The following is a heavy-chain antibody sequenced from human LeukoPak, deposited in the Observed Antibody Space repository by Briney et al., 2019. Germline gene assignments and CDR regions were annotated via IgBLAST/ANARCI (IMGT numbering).Heavy chain of an antibody. CDR2: ISSSGSTI. CDR3: AIGYYYGSGSYCY. V-gene: IGHV3-11*01. D-gene: IGHD3-10*01. CDR1: GFTFSDCY. J-gene: IGHJ4*02. Sequence: GGSLRLSCAASGFTFSDCYMSWIRQAPGKGLEWVSYISSSGSTIYYADSVKGRFTISRDNAKNSLYLQMNSLRAEDTAVYYCAIGYYYGSGSYCYWGQGTLVTVSS.